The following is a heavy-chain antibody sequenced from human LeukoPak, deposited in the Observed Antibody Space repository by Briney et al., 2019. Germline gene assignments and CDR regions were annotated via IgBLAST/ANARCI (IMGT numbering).Heavy chain of an antibody. CDR1: GGSISSGGYY. CDR2: IYYSGST. J-gene: IGHJ4*02. V-gene: IGHV4-31*03. D-gene: IGHD4-23*01. Sequence: SETLSLTRTVSGGSISSGGYYWSWIRQHPGKGLEWIGYIYYSGSTYYNPSLKSRVTISVDTPKNQFSLKLSSVTAADTAVYYCARDRRWYGLDYWGQGTLVTVSS. CDR3: ARDRRWYGLDY.